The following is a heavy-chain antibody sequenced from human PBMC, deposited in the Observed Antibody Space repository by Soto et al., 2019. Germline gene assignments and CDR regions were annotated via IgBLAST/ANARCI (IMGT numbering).Heavy chain of an antibody. CDR1: GGTFSSFA. J-gene: IGHJ4*02. V-gene: IGHV1-69*01. Sequence: QVQLVQSGAEVKKPGSSVKVSCKASGGTFSSFAISWVRQAPGQGLEWMGGIIPIFGTTNYAQKFQSRVTITADESTSTAYMEVTTLRSEDTAVYYCARDRDHTYDYWGQGTLVTVSS. CDR3: ARDRDHTYDY. CDR2: IIPIFGTT.